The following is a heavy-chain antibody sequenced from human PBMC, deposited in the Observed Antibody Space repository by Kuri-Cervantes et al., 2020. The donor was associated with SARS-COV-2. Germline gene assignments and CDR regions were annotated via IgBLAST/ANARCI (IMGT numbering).Heavy chain of an antibody. J-gene: IGHJ6*03. V-gene: IGHV4-59*11. CDR1: GGSISSHY. D-gene: IGHD6-13*01. CDR2: IYYSGST. Sequence: SETLSLTCTVSGGSISSHYWSWIRQPPGKGLEWIGYIYYSGSTNYNPSLKGRVTISVDTSKNQFSLKLSSVTAADTAVYYCARGGGGGYSSSWYSGSYYMDVWGKGTTVTVSS. CDR3: ARGGGGGYSSSWYSGSYYMDV.